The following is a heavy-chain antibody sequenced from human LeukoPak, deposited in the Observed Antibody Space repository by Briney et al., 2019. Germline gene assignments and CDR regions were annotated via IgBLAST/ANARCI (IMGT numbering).Heavy chain of an antibody. J-gene: IGHJ6*02. CDR3: ARDGKKGRYYDVLTGYNYYYYGMDV. Sequence: SVKVSCKASGGTFSSYAISWVRQAPGQGLEWMGRIIPVLGIANYAQKFQGRVTITADKSTSTAYMELSSLRSEDTAVYYCARDGKKGRYYDVLTGYNYYYYGMDVWGQGTTVTVSS. V-gene: IGHV1-69*04. D-gene: IGHD3-9*01. CDR1: GGTFSSYA. CDR2: IIPVLGIA.